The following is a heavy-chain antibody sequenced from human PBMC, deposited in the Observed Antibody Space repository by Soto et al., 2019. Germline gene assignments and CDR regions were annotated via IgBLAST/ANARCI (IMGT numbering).Heavy chain of an antibody. V-gene: IGHV3-30-3*01. CDR2: ISYDGSNK. J-gene: IGHJ3*02. CDR1: GFTFSSYA. D-gene: IGHD3-22*01. Sequence: GGSLRLSCAASGFTFSSYAMHWVRQAPGKGLEWVAVISYDGSNKYYADSVKGRFTISRDNSKNTLYLQMNSLRAEDTAVYYCARVLYYYDSSGYGAFDIWGQGTMVTVSS. CDR3: ARVLYYYDSSGYGAFDI.